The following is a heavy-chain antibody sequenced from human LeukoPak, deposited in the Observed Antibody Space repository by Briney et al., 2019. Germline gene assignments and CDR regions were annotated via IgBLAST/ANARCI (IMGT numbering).Heavy chain of an antibody. Sequence: PGGSLRLSCAASGFTFDDYAMHWVRQAPGKGLEWVSGISWNSGSIGYADSVKGRFTISRDNAKNSLYLQMNSLRAEDAALYYCAKDIGYDAFDIWGQGTMVTVSS. V-gene: IGHV3-9*01. J-gene: IGHJ3*02. CDR2: ISWNSGSI. D-gene: IGHD6-25*01. CDR1: GFTFDDYA. CDR3: AKDIGYDAFDI.